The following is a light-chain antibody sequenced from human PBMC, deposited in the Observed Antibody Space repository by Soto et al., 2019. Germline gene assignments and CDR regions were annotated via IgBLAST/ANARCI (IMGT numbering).Light chain of an antibody. V-gene: IGKV1-39*01. CDR3: QQSYSFPRT. CDR2: AAF. CDR1: QSISSY. Sequence: DIPMTQSPSSLSASVGDRVTITCRASQSISSYLNWYQQKPGKAPNLLIHAAFNLQSGVPSRFSGSGSGTDFTLIISSLQPEDFATYYCQQSYSFPRTFGQGTKVEIK. J-gene: IGKJ1*01.